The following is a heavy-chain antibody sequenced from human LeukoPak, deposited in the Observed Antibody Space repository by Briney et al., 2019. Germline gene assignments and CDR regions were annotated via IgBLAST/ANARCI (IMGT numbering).Heavy chain of an antibody. CDR3: ARGLMIRGIMGYFDY. CDR1: GYAFTSYG. J-gene: IGHJ4*02. Sequence: ASVEVSCKASGYAFTSYGINWVRQAPGQGLEWMGWISTYNGNTNYAQNLQGRVTMTTDTSTSTAYMELRSLRSDDTAVYFCARGLMIRGIMGYFDYWGQGALVTVSS. CDR2: ISTYNGNT. V-gene: IGHV1-18*01. D-gene: IGHD3-10*01.